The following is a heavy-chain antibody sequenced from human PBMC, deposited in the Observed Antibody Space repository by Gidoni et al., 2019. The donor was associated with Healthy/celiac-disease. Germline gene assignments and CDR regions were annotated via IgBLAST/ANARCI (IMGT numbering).Heavy chain of an antibody. V-gene: IGHV3-48*01. CDR1: GFTFSSYS. D-gene: IGHD3-10*01. CDR2: ISSSSSPI. CDR3: ARASGSGSYYIH. J-gene: IGHJ4*02. Sequence: EVQLVESGGGLVQPGGSLRRSCAASGFTFSSYSMNWVRQAPGKGLEWVSYISSSSSPIYYAASVKGRFTISRDNAKNSLYLQMNSLRAEDTAVYYCARASGSGSYYIHWGQGTLVTVSS.